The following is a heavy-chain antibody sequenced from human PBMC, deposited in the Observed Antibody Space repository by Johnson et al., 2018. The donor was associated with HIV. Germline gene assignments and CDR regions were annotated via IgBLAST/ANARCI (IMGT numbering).Heavy chain of an antibody. J-gene: IGHJ3*02. D-gene: IGHD2-15*01. V-gene: IGHV3-74*01. Sequence: MQLVESGGGLVQPGGSLRLSCAASGFTFSSYWMHWVRQAPGKGLVCVSRINSDGSSTSYADSVKGRFTISRDNAKNTLYLQMNSLRAEDTAVYYCARGLHTGYCSGGSCYGARAFDIWGQGTMVTVSS. CDR1: GFTFSSYW. CDR2: INSDGSST. CDR3: ARGLHTGYCSGGSCYGARAFDI.